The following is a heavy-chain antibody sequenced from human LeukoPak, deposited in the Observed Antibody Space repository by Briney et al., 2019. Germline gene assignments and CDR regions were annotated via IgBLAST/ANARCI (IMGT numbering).Heavy chain of an antibody. V-gene: IGHV4-59*01. CDR3: ARDRTTDHYYDSSGYYEYKLDWYFDL. J-gene: IGHJ2*01. CDR1: GGSISSYY. D-gene: IGHD3-22*01. CDR2: IYYSGST. Sequence: SETLSLTCTVSGGSISSYYWSWIRQPPGKGLEWIGYIYYSGSTNYNPSLKSRVTISVDTSKNQFSLKLSSVTAADTAVYYCARDRTTDHYYDSSGYYEYKLDWYFDLWGRGTLVTVSS.